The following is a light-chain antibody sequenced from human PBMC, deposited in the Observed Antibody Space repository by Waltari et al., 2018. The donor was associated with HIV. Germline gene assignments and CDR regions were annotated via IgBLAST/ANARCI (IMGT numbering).Light chain of an antibody. J-gene: IGLJ2*01. V-gene: IGLV2-8*01. CDR3: SSYAGGSNLV. CDR2: EVN. Sequence: QSALTQPPSASGSPGQSVTISCTGTSSDVGGYNYVSWYQQRPGKAPKPMIYEVNRRPSGVPDRFLGSKSGNTASLTVSGLQPEDEADYYCSSYAGGSNLVFGGGTKLTVL. CDR1: SSDVGGYNY.